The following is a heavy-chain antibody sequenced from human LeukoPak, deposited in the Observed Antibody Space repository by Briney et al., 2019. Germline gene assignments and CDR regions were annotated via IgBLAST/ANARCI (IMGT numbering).Heavy chain of an antibody. Sequence: PSETLSLTCTVSGGSMSPYHWGWIRQPPGKGLEWTGYIYYSGGTNYNPSLKSRVTMSVDTSKNQFSLKLSSVTAADTAVYYCARLSQKANRDGNNPFDYWGQGTLVTVSS. CDR3: ARLSQKANRDGNNPFDY. CDR2: IYYSGGT. V-gene: IGHV4-59*08. D-gene: IGHD5-24*01. CDR1: GGSMSPYH. J-gene: IGHJ4*02.